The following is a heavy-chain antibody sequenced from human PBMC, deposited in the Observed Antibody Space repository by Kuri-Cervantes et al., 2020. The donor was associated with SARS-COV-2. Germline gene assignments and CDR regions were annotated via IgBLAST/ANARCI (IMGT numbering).Heavy chain of an antibody. CDR1: GFTFSSYG. V-gene: IGHV3-30*03. D-gene: IGHD3-3*01. Sequence: GGSLRLSCAASGFTFSSYGMHWVRQAPGKGLEWVAVISYDGSNKYYADSVKGRFTISRDNSKNTLYLQMNSLRAKDTAVYYCARSLRITIFGVVIVNEYFQHWGQGTLVTVSS. J-gene: IGHJ1*01. CDR2: ISYDGSNK. CDR3: ARSLRITIFGVVIVNEYFQH.